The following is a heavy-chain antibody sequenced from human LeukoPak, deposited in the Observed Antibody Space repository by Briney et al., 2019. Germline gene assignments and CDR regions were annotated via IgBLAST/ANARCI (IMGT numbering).Heavy chain of an antibody. D-gene: IGHD4-17*01. CDR3: ARTDPSDGDYVNFDY. CDR1: GFTFSSYG. V-gene: IGHV3-23*01. Sequence: GGSLRLSCAASGFTFSSYGMSWVRPAPGKGLEWVSAISGSGGSTYYADSVKGRFTISRDNSKNSLYLQMNGLRAEDTAVYYCARTDPSDGDYVNFDYWGQGTLVTVSS. CDR2: ISGSGGST. J-gene: IGHJ4*02.